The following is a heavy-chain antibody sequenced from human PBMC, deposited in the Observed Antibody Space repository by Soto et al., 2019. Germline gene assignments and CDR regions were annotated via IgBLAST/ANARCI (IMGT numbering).Heavy chain of an antibody. J-gene: IGHJ6*02. CDR3: TTEVDCRGGSCYLAVGSSCYCGMDV. Sequence: GGSLRLSCAASGFTFSDAWMSWVRQAPGKGLEWVGRIKSKTDGGTTDYAAPVKGRFTISRDDSKNTLSLQMNSLKTEDTAVYYCTTEVDCRGGSCYLAVGSSCYCGMDVWGQVTTVTVSS. CDR1: GFTFSDAW. D-gene: IGHD2-15*01. V-gene: IGHV3-15*01. CDR2: IKSKTDGGTT.